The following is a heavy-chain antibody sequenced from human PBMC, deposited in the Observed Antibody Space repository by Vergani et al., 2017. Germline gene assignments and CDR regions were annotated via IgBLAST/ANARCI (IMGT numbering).Heavy chain of an antibody. CDR3: ARVKDDSSGYYYYYYYMDV. CDR1: GGTFSSYA. V-gene: IGHV1-69*01. Sequence: QVQLVQSGAEVKKPGSSVKVSCKASGGTFSSYAISWVRQAPGQGLEWMGGIIPIFGTANYAQKFQGRVTITADESTSTAYMELSSLRSEDTAVYYCARVKDDSSGYYYYYYYMDVWGKGTTVTVSS. J-gene: IGHJ6*03. D-gene: IGHD3-22*01. CDR2: IIPIFGTA.